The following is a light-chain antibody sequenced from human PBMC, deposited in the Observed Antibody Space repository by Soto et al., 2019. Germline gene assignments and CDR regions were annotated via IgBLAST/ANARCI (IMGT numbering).Light chain of an antibody. CDR3: CSYVGATTYV. Sequence: QSALTQPASVSGSPGQSITISCPGTNSDVGGYNYVSWYQQHPGKAPKVIVYEGIKRPSGVSDRFSGSSSGSTASLTISGLQAEDEAEYYGCSYVGATTYVFGSGTKAT. CDR1: NSDVGGYNY. V-gene: IGLV2-23*01. J-gene: IGLJ1*01. CDR2: EGI.